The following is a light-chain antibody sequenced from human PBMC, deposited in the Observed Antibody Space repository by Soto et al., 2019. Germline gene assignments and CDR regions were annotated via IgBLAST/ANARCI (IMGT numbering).Light chain of an antibody. Sequence: EIVMTQSPVTLSVSPGEGATLSCRASQSVSSSLAWYQQKPGQAPRLLISGPSTRATGIPARFGGSGSGTEFTLTTSSLQSEDVAVYYCQQYNDWPRTFGQGNKVEIK. CDR2: GPS. CDR1: QSVSSS. J-gene: IGKJ1*01. CDR3: QQYNDWPRT. V-gene: IGKV3-15*01.